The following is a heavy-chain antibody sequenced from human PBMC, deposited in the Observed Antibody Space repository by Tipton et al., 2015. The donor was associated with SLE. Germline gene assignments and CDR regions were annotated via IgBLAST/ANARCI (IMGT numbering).Heavy chain of an antibody. D-gene: IGHD3-16*01. CDR1: GGSFSGRH. J-gene: IGHJ3*02. V-gene: IGHV4-59*08. CDR2: IYYSGST. CDR3: ARRMITFGGVTPPYAFDI. Sequence: LRLSCAVYGGSFSGRHWSWIRQPPGKGLEWIGYIYYSGSTNYNPSLKSRVTISVDTPKNQFSLKLSSVTAADTAVYYCARRMITFGGVTPPYAFDIWGQGTMVTVSS.